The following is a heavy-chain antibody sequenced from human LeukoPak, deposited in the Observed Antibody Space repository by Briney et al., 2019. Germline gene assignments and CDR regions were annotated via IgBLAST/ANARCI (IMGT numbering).Heavy chain of an antibody. D-gene: IGHD3-22*01. CDR3: VHSPNYYDKPYYFDY. V-gene: IGHV2-5*01. CDR1: GFSLSTSGVG. Sequence: SGPTLVNPTQTLTLTCTFSGFSLSTSGVGVGWIRQPPGKALEWLALIYWNDDKRYSPSLKSRLTITRDTSKNQVVLTMTNMDPVDTATYYCVHSPNYYDKPYYFDYWGQGTLVTVSS. J-gene: IGHJ4*02. CDR2: IYWNDDK.